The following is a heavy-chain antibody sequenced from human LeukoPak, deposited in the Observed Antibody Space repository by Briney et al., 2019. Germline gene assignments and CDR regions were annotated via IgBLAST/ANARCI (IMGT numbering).Heavy chain of an antibody. V-gene: IGHV3-23*01. CDR3: ARDLTDPPYYYYYIDV. Sequence: PGGSLRLSCAASGFTFNNYPMTWVRQAPGKGLEWVSAISGGGDNTDYADSVKGRFTISRDNAKNSLYLQMNSLRAEDTAVYYCARDLTDPPYYYYYIDVWGKGTTVTISS. CDR1: GFTFNNYP. J-gene: IGHJ6*03. CDR2: ISGGGDNT.